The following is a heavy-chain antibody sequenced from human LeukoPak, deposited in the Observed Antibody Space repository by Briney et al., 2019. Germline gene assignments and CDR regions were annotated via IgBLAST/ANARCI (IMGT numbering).Heavy chain of an antibody. D-gene: IGHD3-22*01. CDR1: GFTFSSYW. CDR3: ARDHRYSSGYGREPCDY. J-gene: IGHJ4*02. CDR2: IKQDGSEK. Sequence: GGSLRLSCAASGFTFSSYWMSWVRQAPGKGLEWVANIKQDGSEKYYVDSVKGRFTISRDNAKNSLYLQMNSLRAEDTAVYYCARDHRYSSGYGREPCDYWGQGTLVTVSS. V-gene: IGHV3-7*01.